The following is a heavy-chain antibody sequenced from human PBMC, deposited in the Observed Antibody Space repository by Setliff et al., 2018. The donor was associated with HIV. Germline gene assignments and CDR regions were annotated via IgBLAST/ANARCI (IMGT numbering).Heavy chain of an antibody. CDR1: GYTFNNYG. CDR3: AREAPEDYFDN. J-gene: IGHJ4*02. CDR2: INTHSGYT. Sequence: GASVKVSCKASGYTFNNYGISWVRQAPGQGLEWMGWINTHSGYTNYAQNVQGRVTVTMDTSTSTVYMELSRLRSDDTAVYYCAREAPEDYFDNWGQGTLVTVSS. V-gene: IGHV1-18*01.